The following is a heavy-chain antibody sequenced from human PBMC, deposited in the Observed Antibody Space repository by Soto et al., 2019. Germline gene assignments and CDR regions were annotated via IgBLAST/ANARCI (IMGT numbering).Heavy chain of an antibody. D-gene: IGHD1-26*01. CDR3: SILEGA. Sequence: EVPLVESGGGLVQPGESLTLSCAVSGITFSDHYMEWVRQAPGKGLEWVARSRNKAKSYSTDFAASVKGRFTISREESKNSLYLQMKSLKTEDTAVYYCSILEGAWGQGTLVTVSS. J-gene: IGHJ4*02. CDR1: GITFSDHY. V-gene: IGHV3-72*01. CDR2: SRNKAKSYST.